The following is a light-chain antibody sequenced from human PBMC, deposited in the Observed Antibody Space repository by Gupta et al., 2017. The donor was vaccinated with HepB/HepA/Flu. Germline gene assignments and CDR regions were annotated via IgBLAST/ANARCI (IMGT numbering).Light chain of an antibody. CDR3: QQYGSSSTWT. CDR1: QSVSSSY. Sequence: EIVLTQSPATLSLSPGERATLSCGASQSVSSSYLAWYQQKPGRAPRLLIYDASSRATGIPDRFSGSGSGTDFTLTISRLEPEDFAVYYCQQYGSSSTWTFGQGTKVEIK. V-gene: IGKV3D-20*01. J-gene: IGKJ1*01. CDR2: DAS.